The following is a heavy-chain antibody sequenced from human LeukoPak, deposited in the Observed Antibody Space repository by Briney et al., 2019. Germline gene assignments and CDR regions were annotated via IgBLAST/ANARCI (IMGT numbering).Heavy chain of an antibody. Sequence: TGGSLRLSCAASGSTFSSYVMSWVRQAPGKGLEWVSVISGSGGNTFYADSVKGRFTISRDNSKNTLYLQMNSLRADGTAVYFCAKGGYDVLTGLGYWGQGTLVTVSS. CDR2: ISGSGGNT. V-gene: IGHV3-23*01. CDR1: GSTFSSYV. D-gene: IGHD3-9*01. J-gene: IGHJ4*02. CDR3: AKGGYDVLTGLGY.